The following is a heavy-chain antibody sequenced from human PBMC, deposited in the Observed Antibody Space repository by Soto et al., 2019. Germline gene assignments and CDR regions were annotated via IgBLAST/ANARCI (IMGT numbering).Heavy chain of an antibody. Sequence: PSETLSLTCPVSGGSISSSSYYWGWIRQPPGKGLEGIGSIYYSGSTYYNPSLKSRVTISVDTSKNQFSLKLSSVTAADTAVYYCARHPVPYYDSSGYYPTGGQGTLVTVSS. J-gene: IGHJ4*02. CDR1: GGSISSSSYY. V-gene: IGHV4-39*01. D-gene: IGHD3-22*01. CDR2: IYYSGST. CDR3: ARHPVPYYDSSGYYPT.